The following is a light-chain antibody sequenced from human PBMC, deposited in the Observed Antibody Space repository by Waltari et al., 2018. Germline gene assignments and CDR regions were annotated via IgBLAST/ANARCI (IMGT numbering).Light chain of an antibody. V-gene: IGLV1-47*02. CDR2: YSN. Sequence: QSVLTQPPSASGAPGQSVTISCSGSSSNIGSNYIYWYQQLPGTAPKLLIYYSNRQPPGVLARFSGSKSGTSASLAITGLRSEDEADYYCAAWDNSLSSVLFGGGTRLTVL. J-gene: IGLJ2*01. CDR1: SSNIGSNY. CDR3: AAWDNSLSSVL.